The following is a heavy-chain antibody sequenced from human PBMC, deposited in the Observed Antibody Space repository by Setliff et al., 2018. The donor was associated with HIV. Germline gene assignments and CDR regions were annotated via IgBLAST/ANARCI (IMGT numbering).Heavy chain of an antibody. D-gene: IGHD5-18*01. Sequence: LSLTCTVSGYSISSVSYWGWIRQPPGKGLEWIGSFHYSGSTSYNPSLKSRVVISVDTSKSQFSLKMTSVTAADTAVYYCARGLSVYSYANVYYYHGMDVWGQGTTVTVSS. V-gene: IGHV4-38-2*02. CDR2: FHYSGST. CDR3: ARGLSVYSYANVYYYHGMDV. CDR1: GYSISSVSY. J-gene: IGHJ6*02.